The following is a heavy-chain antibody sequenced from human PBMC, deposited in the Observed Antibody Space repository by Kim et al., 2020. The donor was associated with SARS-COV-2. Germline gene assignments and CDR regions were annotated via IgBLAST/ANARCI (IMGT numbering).Heavy chain of an antibody. CDR3: ARGQYYYDSSGYAPPTDY. CDR2: MNPNSGNT. D-gene: IGHD3-22*01. V-gene: IGHV1-8*01. Sequence: ASVKVSCKASGYTFTSYDINWVRQATGQGLEWMGWMNPNSGNTGYAQKFQGRVTMTRNTSISTAYMELSSLRSEDTAVYYCARGQYYYDSSGYAPPTDYWGQGTLVTVSS. J-gene: IGHJ4*02. CDR1: GYTFTSYD.